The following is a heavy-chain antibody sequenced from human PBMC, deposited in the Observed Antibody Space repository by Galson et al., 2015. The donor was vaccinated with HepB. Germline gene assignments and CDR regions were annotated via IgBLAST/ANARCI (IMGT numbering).Heavy chain of an antibody. Sequence: LRLSCAASGLTFSSYGMHWVRQAPGKGLEWVAVISYDGSNKYYADSVKGRFTISRDNSKNTLYLQMNSLRAEDTAVYYCAKDLSYYGSGSYYTYGMDVWGQGTTVTVSS. CDR2: ISYDGSNK. CDR1: GLTFSSYG. CDR3: AKDLSYYGSGSYYTYGMDV. D-gene: IGHD3-10*01. J-gene: IGHJ6*02. V-gene: IGHV3-30*18.